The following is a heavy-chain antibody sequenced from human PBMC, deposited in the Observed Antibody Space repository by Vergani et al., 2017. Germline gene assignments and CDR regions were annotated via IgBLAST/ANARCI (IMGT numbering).Heavy chain of an antibody. Sequence: EVQLVESGGGLVQPGRSLRLSCAASGFTFDDYAMHWVRQAPGKGLEWVSGISWNSGSIGYADSVKGRFTISRDNAKNSLYLQMNGLRAEDTALYYCAKDIGGYFDYWGQGTLVTVSS. CDR3: AKDIGGYFDY. D-gene: IGHD3-16*01. CDR1: GFTFDDYA. J-gene: IGHJ4*02. CDR2: ISWNSGSI. V-gene: IGHV3-9*01.